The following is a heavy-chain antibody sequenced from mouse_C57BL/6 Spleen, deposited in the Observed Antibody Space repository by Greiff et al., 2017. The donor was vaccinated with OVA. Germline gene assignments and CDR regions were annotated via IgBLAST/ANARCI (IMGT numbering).Heavy chain of an antibody. CDR1: GYSFTGYY. D-gene: IGHD2-3*01. CDR2: INPSTGGT. J-gene: IGHJ1*03. V-gene: IGHV1-42*01. Sequence: VQLKESGPELVKPGASVQISCKASGYSFTGYYMNWVKQSPDKSLEWIGEINPSTGGTTYNQKFKAKATLTVDKSSRTAYMQLKSLTSEDSAVYYGARRWYDGYYSYWYFDVWGTGTTVTVSS. CDR3: ARRWYDGYYSYWYFDV.